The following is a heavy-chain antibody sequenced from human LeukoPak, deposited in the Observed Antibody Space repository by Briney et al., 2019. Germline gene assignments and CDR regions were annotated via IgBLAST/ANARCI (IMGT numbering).Heavy chain of an antibody. D-gene: IGHD3-22*01. J-gene: IGHJ4*02. CDR2: IYHSGST. CDR3: ARVHDSSGYYV. Sequence: GSLRLSCAASGFTFSTFAMTWVRQPPGKGLEWIGEIYHSGSTNYNPSLKSRVTISVDKSKNQFSLKLSSVTAADTAVYYCARVHDSSGYYVWGQGTLVSVSS. CDR1: GFTFSTFAM. V-gene: IGHV4-4*02.